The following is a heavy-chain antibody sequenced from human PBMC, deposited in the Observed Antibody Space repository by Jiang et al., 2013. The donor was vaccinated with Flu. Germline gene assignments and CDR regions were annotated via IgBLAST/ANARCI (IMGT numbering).Heavy chain of an antibody. CDR3: ASQHWDHGVGSYYMSH. Sequence: GSGLVKPSETLSLSCTVSGGSIISEKSYWGWIRQPPGKGLEWIGSIYYSGTTYYNPSLKNRVTIPVDTSKKQFSLKLSSVTAADTAVYYCASQHWDHGVGSYYMSHWGQGTLVTVSS. CDR1: GGSIISEKSY. V-gene: IGHV4-39*07. D-gene: IGHD3-10*01. CDR2: IYYSGTT. J-gene: IGHJ4*02.